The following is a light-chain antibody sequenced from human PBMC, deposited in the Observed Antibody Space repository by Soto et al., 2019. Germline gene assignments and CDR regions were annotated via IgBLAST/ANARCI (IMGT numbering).Light chain of an antibody. CDR2: AAS. CDR3: QQYYSYPPWT. Sequence: DIQMTQSPSSLSASVVDRFTITFLASQSISNFLNWYQQKPGKAPKLLIYAASTLQSGVPSRFSGSGSGTDFTLTISCLQSEDFATYYCQQYYSYPPWTFGQGTKVDIK. CDR1: QSISNF. V-gene: IGKV1-39*01. J-gene: IGKJ1*01.